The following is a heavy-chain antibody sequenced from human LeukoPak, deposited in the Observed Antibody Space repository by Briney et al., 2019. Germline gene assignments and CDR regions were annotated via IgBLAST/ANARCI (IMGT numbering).Heavy chain of an antibody. Sequence: TSETLSLTCSVSDDSISNNYWSWIRQPPGKGLEWIGYIHCSGSTNYNPSLNSRVTISVDTSKKQVYLKVTSVTAADTAVYYCTRGEAYYGSGSFLVWWGQGTLVTVSS. J-gene: IGHJ4*02. CDR1: DDSISNNY. V-gene: IGHV4-59*01. CDR2: IHCSGST. D-gene: IGHD3-10*01. CDR3: TRGEAYYGSGSFLVW.